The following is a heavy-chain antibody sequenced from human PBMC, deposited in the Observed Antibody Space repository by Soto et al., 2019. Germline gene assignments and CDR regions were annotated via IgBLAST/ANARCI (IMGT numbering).Heavy chain of an antibody. CDR2: IYYSGNT. CDR1: GGSIRSTYY. Sequence: SETLSLTCTVSGGSIRSTYYWGWIRQPPGKGLEWIGSIYYSGNTYYNPSLKSRVTLSVDTSKNQFSLKLSSVTAADTAVYYCAHYYGSGSYYSTRPGTSDYWGQGTLVTVSS. CDR3: AHYYGSGSYYSTRPGTSDY. J-gene: IGHJ4*02. V-gene: IGHV4-39*01. D-gene: IGHD3-10*01.